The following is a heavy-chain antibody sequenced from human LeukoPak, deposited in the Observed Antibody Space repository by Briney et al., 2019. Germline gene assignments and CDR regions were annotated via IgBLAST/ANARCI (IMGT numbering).Heavy chain of an antibody. V-gene: IGHV4-34*01. CDR1: GGSFSGYY. CDR3: ASLSSSWFARGAFDI. Sequence: KPSETLSLTCDVYGGSFSGYYWSWIRQPPGKGLEWIGEINHSGSTNYRPSLKSRVTISVDTSKNQFSLKLSSVTAADTAVYYCASLSSSWFARGAFDIWGQGTMVTVSS. CDR2: INHSGST. J-gene: IGHJ3*02. D-gene: IGHD6-13*01.